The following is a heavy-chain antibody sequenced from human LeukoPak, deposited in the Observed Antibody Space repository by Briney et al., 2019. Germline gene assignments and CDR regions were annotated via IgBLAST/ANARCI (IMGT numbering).Heavy chain of an antibody. CDR1: GGSFSGYH. CDR3: ARDKTGATIPYYFDY. J-gene: IGHJ4*02. CDR2: INHSGST. V-gene: IGHV4-34*01. D-gene: IGHD1-7*01. Sequence: SETLSLTCAVYGGSFSGYHWSWIRQPPGKGLEWIGEINHSGSTNYNPSLKSRVTISVDTSKNQFSLKLSSVTAADTAVYYCARDKTGATIPYYFDYWGQGTLVTVSS.